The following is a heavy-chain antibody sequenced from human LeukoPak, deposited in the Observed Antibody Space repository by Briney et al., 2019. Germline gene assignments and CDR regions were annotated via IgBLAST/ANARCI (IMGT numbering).Heavy chain of an antibody. CDR3: ARGWEY. CDR1: GGSISSSRYY. Sequence: SETLSLTCTVSGGSISSSRYYCGWIRHPPGKGLEWIGSIYYSGSTYYNPSLRSRVTISVDTSKNQFSLKLSYVTAADTAVYYCARGWEYWGQGTLVTVSS. J-gene: IGHJ4*02. CDR2: IYYSGST. V-gene: IGHV4-39*07. D-gene: IGHD6-19*01.